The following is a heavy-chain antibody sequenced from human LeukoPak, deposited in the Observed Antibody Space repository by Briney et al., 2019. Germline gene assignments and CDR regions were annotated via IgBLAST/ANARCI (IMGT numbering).Heavy chain of an antibody. D-gene: IGHD2-2*03. CDR2: ISGSGSNT. CDR1: GFTFSTYA. J-gene: IGHJ4*02. V-gene: IGHV3-23*01. CDR3: ARRSVGSGGFDY. Sequence: GGSLRLSCAASGFTFSTYAMSWVRQAPGKGLEWVSAISGSGSNTYNADSVKGRFTISRDNSKNTLYLQMNSLGAEDTAIYYCARRSVGSGGFDYWGQGTLVTVSS.